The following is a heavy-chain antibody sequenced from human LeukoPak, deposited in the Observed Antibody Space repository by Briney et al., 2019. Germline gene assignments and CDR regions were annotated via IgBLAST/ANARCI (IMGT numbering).Heavy chain of an antibody. D-gene: IGHD2-2*01. V-gene: IGHV1-2*02. CDR1: GYTFTGYY. CDR2: INPNSGGT. CDR3: ARSVGYCSSTSCYLRLGGMDV. Sequence: ASVKVSCKASGYTFTGYYMHWVRQAPGQGLEWMGWINPNSGGTDYEQKFQGRVTMTRDTSISTAYMELRRLRSDDTAVYYCARSVGYCSSTSCYLRLGGMDVWGQGTTVTVSS. J-gene: IGHJ6*02.